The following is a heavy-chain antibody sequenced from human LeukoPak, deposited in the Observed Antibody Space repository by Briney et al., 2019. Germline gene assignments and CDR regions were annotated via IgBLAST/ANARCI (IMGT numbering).Heavy chain of an antibody. CDR2: ISGNGGSA. CDR1: GFTFSTYV. V-gene: IGHV3-64D*06. Sequence: GSLRLSCSASGFTFSTYVMHWVRQAPGKGLEYISAISGNGGSAYYADSVKGRFTISRDNSKNTLYLQMSSLRAEDMAVYYCVKDRNYGGNSVFEYWGQGALVTVSS. D-gene: IGHD4-23*01. J-gene: IGHJ4*02. CDR3: VKDRNYGGNSVFEY.